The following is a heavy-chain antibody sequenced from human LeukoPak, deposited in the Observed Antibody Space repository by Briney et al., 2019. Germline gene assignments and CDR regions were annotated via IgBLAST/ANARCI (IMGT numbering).Heavy chain of an antibody. D-gene: IGHD1-26*01. V-gene: IGHV4-39*01. CDR2: IYYSGST. CDR3: ARRRGATDHRRAFDI. CDR1: GGSISSSSYY. J-gene: IGHJ3*02. Sequence: SETLSLTCTVSGGSISSSSYYWGWIRQPPGKGLEWIGSIYYSGSTYYNPSLKSRVTISVDTSKNQFSLKLSSVTAADTAVYYCARRRGATDHRRAFDIWGQGTMVTVSS.